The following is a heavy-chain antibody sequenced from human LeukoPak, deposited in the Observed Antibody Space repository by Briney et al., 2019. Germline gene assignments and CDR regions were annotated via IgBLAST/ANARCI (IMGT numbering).Heavy chain of an antibody. V-gene: IGHV3-21*01. Sequence: GGSLRLSCAASGFTFSNFNMNWVRQAPGKGLEWVSCISSSGYSIYYADSVKGRFTISRDNAKNPLYLQMNSLRAEDTAVYYCARDLTDPPYYYYIDVWGKGTTVTISS. CDR3: ARDLTDPPYYYYIDV. CDR1: GFTFSNFN. J-gene: IGHJ6*03. CDR2: ISSSGYSI.